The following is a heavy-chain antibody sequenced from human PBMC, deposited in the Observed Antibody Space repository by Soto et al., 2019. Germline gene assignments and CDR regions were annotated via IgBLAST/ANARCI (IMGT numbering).Heavy chain of an antibody. D-gene: IGHD2-2*02. CDR1: GGSISSSGYS. V-gene: IGHV4-30-2*01. Sequence: LSLTCTVSGGSISSSGYSWTWIRQPPGKGLEWIGYIYPTGNTCYSPSLNSRVTISVNKSENQLSLKLYSVTAADTAVYYCARVRPYTAYWFDPWGQGILVTVSS. CDR3: ARVRPYTAYWFDP. J-gene: IGHJ5*02. CDR2: IYPTGNT.